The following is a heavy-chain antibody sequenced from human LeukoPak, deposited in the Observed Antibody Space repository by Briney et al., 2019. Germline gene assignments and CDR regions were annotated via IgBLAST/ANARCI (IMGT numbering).Heavy chain of an antibody. V-gene: IGHV3-33*01. CDR3: ARDAYGSGSLDY. D-gene: IGHD3-10*01. CDR1: GFTFSRQG. CDR2: IWYDGSNK. Sequence: GRSLGLSCAASGFTFSRQGMHWVRQAPGKGLEWVAVIWYDGSNKYYADSVKGRFTISRDNSKNALYLQMNSLRAEDTAVYYCARDAYGSGSLDYWGQGTLVTVSS. J-gene: IGHJ4*02.